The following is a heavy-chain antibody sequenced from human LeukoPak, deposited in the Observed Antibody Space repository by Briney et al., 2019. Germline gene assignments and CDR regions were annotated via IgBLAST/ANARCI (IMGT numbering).Heavy chain of an antibody. V-gene: IGHV3-23*01. CDR1: GFSFSGFG. J-gene: IGHJ4*02. Sequence: PGGSLRLSCAASGFSFSGFGMSWVRQAPGKGLEWVSGISGGPVSTSYADSVKGRFTISRDNAKNSLYLQMNSLRAEDTAVYYCARGPAMVRGVIQGPFDYWGQGTLVTVSS. CDR2: ISGGPVST. CDR3: ARGPAMVRGVIQGPFDY. D-gene: IGHD3-10*01.